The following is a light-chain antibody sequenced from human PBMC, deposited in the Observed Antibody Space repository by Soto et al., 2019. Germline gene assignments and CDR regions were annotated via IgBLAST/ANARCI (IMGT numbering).Light chain of an antibody. J-gene: IGKJ2*01. Sequence: VVMTQSPLSLAVTLGEPASVSCRSSKGLVDNDAYSYLSWFHQRPGQSPRRLFYRVSNRDPGAPDRFSGSGSGTDFTLTISRVEAEDVGVYYCMQGTHWPYTFGQGTRLEI. CDR2: RVS. CDR1: KGLVDNDAYSY. CDR3: MQGTHWPYT. V-gene: IGKV2-30*01.